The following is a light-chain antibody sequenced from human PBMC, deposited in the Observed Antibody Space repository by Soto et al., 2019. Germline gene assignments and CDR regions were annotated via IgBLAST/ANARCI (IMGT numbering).Light chain of an antibody. CDR2: DVS. CDR1: QSVSPW. Sequence: IQMTQTPSTLSASVGDRVTIACRASQSVSPWLAWYQQKPGKAPKLLIYDVSNLQSGVPSRFSGSGSGTEFTLTISSLQPDDFAPYYCQQYNTFSHTFGQGTKLEIK. CDR3: QQYNTFSHT. V-gene: IGKV1-5*01. J-gene: IGKJ2*01.